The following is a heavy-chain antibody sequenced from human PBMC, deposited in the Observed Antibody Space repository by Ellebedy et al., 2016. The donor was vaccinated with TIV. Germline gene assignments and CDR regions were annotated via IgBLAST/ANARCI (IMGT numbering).Heavy chain of an antibody. Sequence: MPSETLSLTCSVSGGSISSYYWSRIRQPPGKGLEWIGYIYYSGSTNYNPSLKSRVTISVDTSMNQSSLKLRSVTPADTAVYYCARHRYRGRGWFDPWGQGTLVTVSS. CDR3: ARHRYRGRGWFDP. D-gene: IGHD1-26*01. CDR2: IYYSGST. V-gene: IGHV4-59*08. CDR1: GGSISSYY. J-gene: IGHJ5*02.